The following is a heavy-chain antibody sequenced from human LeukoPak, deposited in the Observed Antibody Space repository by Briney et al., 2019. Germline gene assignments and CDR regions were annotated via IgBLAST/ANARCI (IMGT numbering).Heavy chain of an antibody. J-gene: IGHJ5*02. CDR2: IYYSGST. V-gene: IGHV4-59*01. CDR3: ARDLTRRNWFDP. Sequence: SETLSLTCTVSGGSISSYYWSWIRQPPGKGLEWIGYIYYSGSTNYNPSLKSRVTISVGTSKNQFSLKLSSVTAADTAVYYCARDLTRRNWFDPWGQGTLVTVSS. CDR1: GGSISSYY.